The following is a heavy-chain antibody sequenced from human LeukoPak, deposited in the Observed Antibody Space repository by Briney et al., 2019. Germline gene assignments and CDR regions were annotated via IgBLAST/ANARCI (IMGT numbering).Heavy chain of an antibody. CDR3: AKDQQLVMVFDY. Sequence: GGSLRLSCAASGFTFDDYAMHWVRQAPGKGLEWVSGISWNSGSIGYADSVKGRFTISRDNAKNSLYLQMNSLRAEDTAVYYCAKDQQLVMVFDYWGQGTLVTVSS. CDR1: GFTFDDYA. CDR2: ISWNSGSI. D-gene: IGHD6-13*01. V-gene: IGHV3-9*01. J-gene: IGHJ4*02.